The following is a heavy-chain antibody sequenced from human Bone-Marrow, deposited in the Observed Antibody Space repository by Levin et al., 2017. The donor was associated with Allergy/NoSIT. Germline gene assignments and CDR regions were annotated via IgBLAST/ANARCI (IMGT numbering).Heavy chain of an antibody. CDR3: ARDLLVGYYYDSSPSGMDI. CDR1: GFTFSSYA. V-gene: IGHV3-30-3*01. CDR2: ISYDGSNK. Sequence: GGSLRLSCAASGFTFSSYAMHWVRQAPGKGLEWVAVISYDGSNKYYADSVKGRFTISRDNSKNTLYLQMNSLRAEDTAVYYCARDLLVGYYYDSSPSGMDIWGQGTMVTVSS. J-gene: IGHJ3*02. D-gene: IGHD3-22*01.